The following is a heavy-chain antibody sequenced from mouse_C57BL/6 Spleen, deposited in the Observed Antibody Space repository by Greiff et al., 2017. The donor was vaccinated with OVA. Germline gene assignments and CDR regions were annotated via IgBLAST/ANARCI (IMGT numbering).Heavy chain of an antibody. J-gene: IGHJ4*01. CDR3: ARSGGNYEAMDY. V-gene: IGHV1-50*01. D-gene: IGHD2-1*01. CDR1: GYTFTSYW. CDR2: IDPSDSYT. Sequence: QVQLQQPGAELVKPGASVKLSCKASGYTFTSYWMQWVKQRPGQGLEWIGEIDPSDSYTNYNQKFKGKATLTVDTSSSTAYMQLSRLTSEDSAVYYCARSGGNYEAMDYWGQGTSVTVSS.